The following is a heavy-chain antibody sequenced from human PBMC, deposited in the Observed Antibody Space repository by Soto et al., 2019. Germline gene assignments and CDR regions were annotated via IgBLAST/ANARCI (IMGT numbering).Heavy chain of an antibody. Sequence: GESLKISCKGSGYSFTSYWISWVRQMPGKGLEWMGRIDPSDSYTNYSPSFQGHVTISADKSISTAYLQWSSLKASDTAMYYCARHYLIAAAGSSSFDYWVQGTLVTVSS. D-gene: IGHD6-13*01. CDR3: ARHYLIAAAGSSSFDY. V-gene: IGHV5-10-1*01. CDR2: IDPSDSYT. J-gene: IGHJ4*02. CDR1: GYSFTSYW.